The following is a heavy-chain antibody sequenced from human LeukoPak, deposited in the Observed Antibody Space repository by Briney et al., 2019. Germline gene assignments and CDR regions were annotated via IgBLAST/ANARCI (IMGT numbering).Heavy chain of an antibody. CDR2: IYSGGST. J-gene: IGHJ6*02. D-gene: IGHD1-26*01. V-gene: IGHV3-66*01. Sequence: GGSLRLSCAASGFTFSSYAMSWVRQAPGKGLEWVSVIYSGGSTYYADSVKGRFTISRDNSKNTLYLQMNSLRAEDTAVYYCARGGSYYPEYYYYYYGMDVWGQGTTVTVSS. CDR3: ARGGSYYPEYYYYYYGMDV. CDR1: GFTFSSYA.